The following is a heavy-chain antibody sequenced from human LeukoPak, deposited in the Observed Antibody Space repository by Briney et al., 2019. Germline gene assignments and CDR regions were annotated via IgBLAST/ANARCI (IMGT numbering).Heavy chain of an antibody. CDR1: GYTFTSYY. V-gene: IGHV1-46*01. D-gene: IGHD6-13*01. Sequence: ASVKVSCKASGYTFTSYYMHWVRQAPGQGLEWMGIINPSGGSTSYAQKFQGRVTMTRGTSTSTVYMELSSLRSEDTAVYYCARDRTKGIAAVGIDYWGQGTLVTVSS. CDR3: ARDRTKGIAAVGIDY. CDR2: INPSGGST. J-gene: IGHJ4*02.